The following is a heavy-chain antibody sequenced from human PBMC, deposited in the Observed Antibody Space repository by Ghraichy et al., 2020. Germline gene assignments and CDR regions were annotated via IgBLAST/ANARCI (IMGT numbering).Heavy chain of an antibody. Sequence: GSLRLSCAASGFSFSNYAMNWVRQAPGRGLEWVSYISSTGNTVDYADSVKGRFTISRDNAKSSLFLQMNSLRDEDTAVYYCARNFGYWGPGTLVTVSS. CDR2: ISSTGNTV. V-gene: IGHV3-48*02. CDR3: ARNFGY. J-gene: IGHJ4*02. CDR1: GFSFSNYA.